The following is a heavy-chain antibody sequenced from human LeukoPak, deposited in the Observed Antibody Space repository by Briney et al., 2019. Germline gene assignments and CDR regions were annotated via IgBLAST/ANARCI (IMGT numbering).Heavy chain of an antibody. J-gene: IGHJ4*02. CDR2: IYSDNT. D-gene: IGHD4/OR15-4a*01. Sequence: GGSLSLSCTVSGFTVSTNSMSWVRQAPGKGLEWVSFIYSDNTHYSYSVKGGLTISRDNSKKTLYLQMNRVRAEETGVDYCARRAGAYSHPYDYWGQGTLVTVSS. V-gene: IGHV3-66*04. CDR1: GFTVSTNS. CDR3: ARRAGAYSHPYDY.